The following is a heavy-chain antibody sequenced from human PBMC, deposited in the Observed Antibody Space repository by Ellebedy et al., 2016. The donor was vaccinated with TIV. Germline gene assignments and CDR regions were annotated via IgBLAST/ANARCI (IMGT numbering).Heavy chain of an antibody. CDR3: AREGGDYRFDY. CDR1: GFTFSDYY. D-gene: IGHD4-17*01. Sequence: GESLKISCAASGFTFSDYYMSWIRQAPGKGLELVSYISGSAITIYYADSVKGRFTISRDNSKKTLYLQMNSLRAEDTAVYYCAREGGDYRFDYWGQGTLVTVSS. V-gene: IGHV3-11*04. J-gene: IGHJ4*02. CDR2: ISGSAITI.